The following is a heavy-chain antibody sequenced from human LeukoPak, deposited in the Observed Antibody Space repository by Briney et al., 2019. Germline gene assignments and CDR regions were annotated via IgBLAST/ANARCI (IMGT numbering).Heavy chain of an antibody. CDR2: IYTSGST. J-gene: IGHJ6*03. Sequence: SETLSLTCTVSGGSISSSSYYWSWIRQPAGKGLEWIGRIYTSGSTNYNPSLKSRVTISVDTSKNQFSLKLSSVTAADTAVYYCARARGPAAIRDYYYYYMDVWGKGTTVTVSS. V-gene: IGHV4-61*02. D-gene: IGHD2-2*02. CDR1: GGSISSSSYY. CDR3: ARARGPAAIRDYYYYYMDV.